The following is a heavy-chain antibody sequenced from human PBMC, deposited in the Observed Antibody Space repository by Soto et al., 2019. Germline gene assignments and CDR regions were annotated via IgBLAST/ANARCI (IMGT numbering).Heavy chain of an antibody. Sequence: GESLKISCKGYGYSFTTYWIGWVRQMPGKGLEWMGIIYPGDSDTKYSPSFQGQVTISADKSISTAYLQWSSLKASDTAMYYCRGGSCSITGDAYDIWGQGTMVTVSS. D-gene: IGHD2-15*01. CDR3: RGGSCSITGDAYDI. J-gene: IGHJ3*02. CDR2: IYPGDSDT. V-gene: IGHV5-51*01. CDR1: GYSFTTYW.